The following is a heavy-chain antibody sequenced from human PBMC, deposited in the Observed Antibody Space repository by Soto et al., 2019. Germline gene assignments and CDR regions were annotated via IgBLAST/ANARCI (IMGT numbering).Heavy chain of an antibody. CDR1: GFTFSSYA. CDR2: ISGSGGST. D-gene: IGHD6-13*01. V-gene: IGHV3-23*01. J-gene: IGHJ4*02. CDR3: ARDFFRIPRGILGY. Sequence: SLRLSCAASGFTFSSYAMSWVRQAPGKGLEWVSAISGSGGSTYYADSVKGRFTISRDNAKNSLYLQMNSLRDEDTAVYYCARDFFRIPRGILGYWGQGTLVTVSS.